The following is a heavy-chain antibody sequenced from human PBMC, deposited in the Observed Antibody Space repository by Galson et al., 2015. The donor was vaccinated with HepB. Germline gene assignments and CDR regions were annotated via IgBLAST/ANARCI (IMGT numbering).Heavy chain of an antibody. V-gene: IGHV1-69*13. CDR3: AREEQGGWYLDY. J-gene: IGHJ4*02. Sequence: SVKVSCKASGYTFSSYAISWVRQAPGQGLEWMGGINPNFGTANYAQKFQGRVTITADESTSTAYMELSSLRSEDTAVYYCAREEQGGWYLDYWGQGTLVTVSS. CDR1: GYTFSSYA. CDR2: INPNFGTA. D-gene: IGHD6-19*01.